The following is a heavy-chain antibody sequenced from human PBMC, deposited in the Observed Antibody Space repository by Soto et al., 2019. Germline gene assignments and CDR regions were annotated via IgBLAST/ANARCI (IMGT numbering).Heavy chain of an antibody. CDR3: AKDRGGGADLFLFDY. V-gene: IGHV3-30*18. CDR1: GFTFSSYD. J-gene: IGHJ4*02. D-gene: IGHD2-15*01. Sequence: QVQLVESGGGVVQPGRSLRLSCAASGFTFSSYDMHWVRQAPGKGLEWVAVISYDGSNKYYTDSVKGRFTISRDNSKNTLYLQMNSLRAEDTAVYYCAKDRGGGADLFLFDYWGQGTLVTVSS. CDR2: ISYDGSNK.